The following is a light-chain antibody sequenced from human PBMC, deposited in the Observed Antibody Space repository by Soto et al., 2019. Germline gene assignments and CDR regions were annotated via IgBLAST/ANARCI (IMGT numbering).Light chain of an antibody. CDR1: SSNIGKTY. CDR2: ENN. J-gene: IGLJ7*01. CDR3: GTWDSSLSSVV. Sequence: QSVLTQPPSVSAAPGQKVTISCSGSSSNIGKTYVSWYQQLPGTAPKLLIYENNKRPSGIPDRFSGSKSGTSATLGITGLQTGDEADYYCGTWDSSLSSVVFGGGTQLTVL. V-gene: IGLV1-51*01.